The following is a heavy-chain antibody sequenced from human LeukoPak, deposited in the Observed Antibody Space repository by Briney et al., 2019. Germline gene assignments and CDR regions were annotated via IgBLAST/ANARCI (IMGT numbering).Heavy chain of an antibody. Sequence: GGSLRLSCAASGFTFNNYIMTWVRQAPGRGLEWVSYISSGSGTMYYADSVKGRFTISRDNAKKSLYLQMNSLRDEDTAVYYCARAVLGYTWVYDYWGQGTLVTVSS. CDR3: ARAVLGYTWVYDY. J-gene: IGHJ4*02. CDR2: ISSGSGTM. V-gene: IGHV3-48*02. D-gene: IGHD5-18*01. CDR1: GFTFNNYI.